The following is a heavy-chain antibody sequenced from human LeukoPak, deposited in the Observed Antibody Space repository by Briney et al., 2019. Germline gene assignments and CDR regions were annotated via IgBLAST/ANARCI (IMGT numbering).Heavy chain of an antibody. CDR3: ARVTSPPPSF. Sequence: ETLSLTCTVSGGSISSRSYYWGWIRQPPGKGLESIGSVYYSGTTYYNPSLRSRVTISFDTSNNHLSLKVSCVTAADTAVYYCARVTSPPPSFWGQGTLVTVSS. D-gene: IGHD2-21*02. CDR2: VYYSGTT. CDR1: GGSISSRSYY. V-gene: IGHV4-39*02. J-gene: IGHJ4*02.